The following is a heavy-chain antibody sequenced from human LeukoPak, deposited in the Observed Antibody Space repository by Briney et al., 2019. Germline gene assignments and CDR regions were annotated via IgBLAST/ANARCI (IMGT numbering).Heavy chain of an antibody. J-gene: IGHJ4*02. V-gene: IGHV3-30*18. CDR3: AKDPVGGVIVYYFDY. D-gene: IGHD3-16*02. Sequence: PGRSLRLSCAASGFTFSSYGMHWVRQAPGKGLEWVAVISYDGGNKYYADSVKGRFTISRDNSKNTPYLQMNSLRAEDTAVYYCAKDPVGGVIVYYFDYWGQGTLVAVSS. CDR2: ISYDGGNK. CDR1: GFTFSSYG.